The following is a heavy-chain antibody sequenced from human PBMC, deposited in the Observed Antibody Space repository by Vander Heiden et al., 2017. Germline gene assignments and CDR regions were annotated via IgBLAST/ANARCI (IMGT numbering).Heavy chain of an antibody. J-gene: IGHJ4*02. V-gene: IGHV3-30*18. CDR2: ISYDGSNK. CDR1: GFTFSRYG. CDR3: AKDARGRFGELSEHEY. D-gene: IGHD3-10*01. Sequence: QVQLVESGGGVVQPWRSLRLSCAASGFTFSRYGMHWVRHAPSKGLEWVAVISYDGSNKYYADSVKGRFTITRDNSKNTLYLQMNSLRAEDTAVYYCAKDARGRFGELSEHEYWGQGTLVTVSS.